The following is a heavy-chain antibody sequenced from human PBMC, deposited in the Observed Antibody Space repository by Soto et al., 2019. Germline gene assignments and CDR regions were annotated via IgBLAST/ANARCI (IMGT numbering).Heavy chain of an antibody. Sequence: QVQLQESGPGLVKPSETLSLTCTVSGGSVSSGSYYWSWIRQPPVTEQEWIGYIYYSGSTNYNPALKSRVTISVDTSKNQFSLKLSSVIAADTAVDYCATRNRGIDYFDYWGQGTLVTVS. CDR2: IYYSGST. V-gene: IGHV4-61*01. J-gene: IGHJ4*02. CDR1: GGSVSSGSYY. D-gene: IGHD3-10*01. CDR3: ATRNRGIDYFDY.